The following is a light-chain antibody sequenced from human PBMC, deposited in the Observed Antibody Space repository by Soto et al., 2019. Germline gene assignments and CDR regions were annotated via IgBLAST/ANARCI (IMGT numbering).Light chain of an antibody. CDR2: GAS. V-gene: IGKV3-20*01. CDR1: QSVSSSY. Sequence: ILLTQSPGTLSFSPGERATLSFRASQSVSSSYLAWYQQKPGQAPRLLIYGASSRATGIPDRFSGSGSGTDFTLTISRLEPEDFAVYYCQQYGSSPPTFGQGTKVDIK. J-gene: IGKJ1*01. CDR3: QQYGSSPPT.